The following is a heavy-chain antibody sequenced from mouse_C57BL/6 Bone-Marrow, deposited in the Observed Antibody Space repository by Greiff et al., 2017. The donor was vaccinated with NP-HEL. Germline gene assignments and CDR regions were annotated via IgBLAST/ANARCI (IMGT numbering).Heavy chain of an antibody. CDR3: TGGYYGSPSWFAY. CDR1: GFNIKDDY. D-gene: IGHD1-1*01. J-gene: IGHJ3*01. CDR2: IDPENGDT. V-gene: IGHV14-4*01. Sequence: VQLQQSGAELVRPGASVKLSCTASGFNIKDDYMHWVKQRPEQGLEWIGWIDPENGDTEYASKFQGKATITADTSSNTAYLQLSSLTSEDTAVYYCTGGYYGSPSWFAYWGQGTLVTVSA.